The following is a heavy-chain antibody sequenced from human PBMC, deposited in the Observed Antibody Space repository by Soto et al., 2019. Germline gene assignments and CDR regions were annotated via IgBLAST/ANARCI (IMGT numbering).Heavy chain of an antibody. CDR1: GFTFNTYG. V-gene: IGHV3-23*01. D-gene: IGHD2-21*02. CDR2: VSGSGGGT. J-gene: IGHJ4*02. Sequence: EVQLLESGGGLVQPVGSLTLSCAASGFTFNTYGMTWVRQAPGKGLEWVSTVSGSGGGTYYADSVKGRFTISRVNSKNTMYLQMSNLRAEDTAVYFCARIGPYCGGDCYPDFDFWGLGTPVTVSS. CDR3: ARIGPYCGGDCYPDFDF.